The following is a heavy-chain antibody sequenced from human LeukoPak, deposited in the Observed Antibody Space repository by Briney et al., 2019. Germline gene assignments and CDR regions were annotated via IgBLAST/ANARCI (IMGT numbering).Heavy chain of an antibody. D-gene: IGHD7-27*01. V-gene: IGHV4-59*01. CDR2: IYYSGNT. J-gene: IGHJ2*01. CDR1: GGSISSYY. CDR3: ERGALPGAKWNWCFDR. Sequence: PSETLSLTCTVSGGSISSYYWSWIRQPPGKGLEWIGYIYYSGNTKYNPSVKSRVTISVDTSKNQFSLKVKSVTAADTAVYYCERGALPGAKWNWCFDRWGRGTLVTVSS.